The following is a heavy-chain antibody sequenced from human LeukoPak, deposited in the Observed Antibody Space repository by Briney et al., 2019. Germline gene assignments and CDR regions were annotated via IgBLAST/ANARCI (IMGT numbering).Heavy chain of an antibody. CDR1: GYSISSGYY. Sequence: SETLSLTCTVSGYSISSGYYWGWIRQPPGKGLEWIGSIYHSGSTYYNPSLKSRVTISVDTSKNQFSLKLSSVTAADTAVYYCARGEYYYGSGSLNWFDPWGQGTLVTVSS. CDR3: ARGEYYYGSGSLNWFDP. D-gene: IGHD3-10*01. J-gene: IGHJ5*02. CDR2: IYHSGST. V-gene: IGHV4-38-2*02.